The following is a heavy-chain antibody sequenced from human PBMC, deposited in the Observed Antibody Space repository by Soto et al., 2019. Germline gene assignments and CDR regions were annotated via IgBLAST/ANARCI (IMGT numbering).Heavy chain of an antibody. Sequence: EVQLLESGGGLVQPGGSLRLSCAASGFTFSSYAMSWVRQAPGKGLEWVSGISGSGGSTYYADSVKGRFTISRDNSKNTLYLQMNSLSAEDTDVYYCAKDLKQWLVPGFDYWGQGTLVTVSS. J-gene: IGHJ4*02. CDR3: AKDLKQWLVPGFDY. D-gene: IGHD6-19*01. CDR2: ISGSGGST. CDR1: GFTFSSYA. V-gene: IGHV3-23*01.